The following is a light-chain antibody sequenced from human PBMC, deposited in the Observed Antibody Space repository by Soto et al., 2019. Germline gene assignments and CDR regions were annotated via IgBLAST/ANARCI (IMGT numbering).Light chain of an antibody. CDR2: DAS. CDR1: QSISSY. CDR3: QQRSNWSRGYT. J-gene: IGKJ2*01. Sequence: EIVLTQSPATLSLSPGERATLSCRASQSISSYLAWYQQKPGQAPRLLIYDASNRATGIPARFSGSGSGTDFTLIISSIEPEDFALYYCQQRSNWSRGYTFGQGTKLEIK. V-gene: IGKV3-11*01.